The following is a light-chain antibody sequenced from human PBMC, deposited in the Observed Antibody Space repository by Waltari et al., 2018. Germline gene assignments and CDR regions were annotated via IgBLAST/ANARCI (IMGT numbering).Light chain of an antibody. Sequence: QSALTQPPSASGAPGQSVTISCTGTSSDGGDYDHVSWYQHHPGKAPKLIIYDVVKRPPGVPDRFTGSRSGNTASLSVSGLQADDEADYYCSSYARSSNLVFGGGTKLTVL. CDR2: DVV. J-gene: IGLJ2*01. V-gene: IGLV2-8*01. CDR1: SSDGGDYDH. CDR3: SSYARSSNLV.